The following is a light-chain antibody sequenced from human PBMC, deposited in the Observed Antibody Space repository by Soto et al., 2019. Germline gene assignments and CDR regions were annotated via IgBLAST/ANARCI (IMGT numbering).Light chain of an antibody. V-gene: IGKV1-5*01. CDR3: QQYDSFSKT. Sequence: DIQMTQSPSTLSASVGDRVTITCRASQSIRSWLAWYQQKPGKAPQLLIYDASNLESGVPSRFSGSGSGTEFTLTISSLQPDDFVTYYCQQYDSFSKTFGRGTKVEDK. J-gene: IGKJ1*01. CDR1: QSIRSW. CDR2: DAS.